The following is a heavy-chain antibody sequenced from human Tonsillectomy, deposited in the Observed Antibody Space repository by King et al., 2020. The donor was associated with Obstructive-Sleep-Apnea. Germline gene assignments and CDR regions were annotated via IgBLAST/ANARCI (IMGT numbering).Heavy chain of an antibody. V-gene: IGHV4-31*02. Sequence: VQLQESGPGLVKPSQTLSLTCTVSGGSISSDGSYWTWIRQHPEKGLEWIGYIYYSGSTYYNPSLKSRLTISVDTSENQFSLKLSSVTAADTAVYYCAGPLGYCSSTSRHYTVPTGAFDIWGQGTLVTVSS. CDR3: AGPLGYCSSTSRHYTVPTGAFDI. J-gene: IGHJ3*02. CDR1: GGSISSDGSY. CDR2: IYYSGST. D-gene: IGHD2-2*01.